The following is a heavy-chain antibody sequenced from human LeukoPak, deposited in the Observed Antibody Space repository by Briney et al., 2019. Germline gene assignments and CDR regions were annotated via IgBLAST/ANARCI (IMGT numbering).Heavy chain of an antibody. D-gene: IGHD2-15*01. J-gene: IGHJ4*02. Sequence: GGSLRLSCAASGFTFSDYYMSWIRQAPGKGLEWVSYISSSGSTIYYADSVKGRFTISRDNAKNSLYLQMNSLRAEDTAVYYCARERKEIVVVAALDYWGQGTLVTVSS. V-gene: IGHV3-11*04. CDR3: ARERKEIVVVAALDY. CDR2: ISSSGSTI. CDR1: GFTFSDYY.